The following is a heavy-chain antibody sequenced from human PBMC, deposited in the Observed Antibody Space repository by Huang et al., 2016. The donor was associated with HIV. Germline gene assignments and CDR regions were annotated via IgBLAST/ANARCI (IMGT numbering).Heavy chain of an antibody. V-gene: IGHV3-30*18. CDR3: AKGGSAAAVLDF. CDR1: GFTFSSYG. Sequence: QVQLVESGGGVVQPGRSLRISCAASGFTFSSYGMHWVRQAPGNGVEWVAVISYDAKTKYYADAVKGRFSSSRDKSKTTVYLQLNSLRLEDTAVYYCAKGGSAAAVLDFWGQGTLVTVSS. CDR2: ISYDAKTK. D-gene: IGHD6-13*01. J-gene: IGHJ4*02.